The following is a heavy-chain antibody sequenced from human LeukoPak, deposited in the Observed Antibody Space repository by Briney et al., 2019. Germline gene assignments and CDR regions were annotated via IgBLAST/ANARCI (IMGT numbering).Heavy chain of an antibody. V-gene: IGHV3-23*01. CDR3: ANDRQWLVYSIDY. CDR2: ISGSGGST. D-gene: IGHD6-19*01. CDR1: GFTFSSYA. Sequence: GGSLRLSCAASGFTFSSYAMSWVRQAPGKGLEWVSAISGSGGSTYYADSVKGRFTISRDNSKNTLYLQMNSLRAEDRAVYYCANDRQWLVYSIDYWGQGTLVTVSS. J-gene: IGHJ4*02.